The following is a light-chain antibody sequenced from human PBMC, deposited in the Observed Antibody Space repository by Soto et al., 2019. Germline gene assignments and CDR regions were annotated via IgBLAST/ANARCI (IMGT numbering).Light chain of an antibody. CDR2: GAS. CDR1: RSVSSNS. V-gene: IGKV3-20*01. CDR3: LQYDSSPPRYA. Sequence: VLTQSPGTLSLSPGERATLSCGASRSVSSNSLVWYQQKPGQAPRLLIHGASSRAAAIPDRFSGSGSGTDFTLTISRVGPEDFAVSYYLQYDSSPPRYAFGEGTKLEI. J-gene: IGKJ2*01.